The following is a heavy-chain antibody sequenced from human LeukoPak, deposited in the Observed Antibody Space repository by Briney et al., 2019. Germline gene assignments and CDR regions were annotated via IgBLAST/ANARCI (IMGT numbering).Heavy chain of an antibody. Sequence: ASVKVSCKASGYTFTSYGINWVRQAPGQGLEWMGWISAYSGSTNYAQKPRGRVTMTTDTSTSTAYMELRSLRSDDTAVYHCARVRGTDASGSSFFDYWAREPWSPSPQ. CDR1: GYTFTSYG. CDR3: ARVRGTDASGSSFFDY. D-gene: IGHD3-10*01. V-gene: IGHV1-18*01. CDR2: ISAYSGST. J-gene: IGHJ4*02.